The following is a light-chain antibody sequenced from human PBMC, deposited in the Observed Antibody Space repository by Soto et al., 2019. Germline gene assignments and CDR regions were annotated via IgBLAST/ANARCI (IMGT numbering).Light chain of an antibody. CDR2: GNS. CDR3: QSYDASLSGDVV. CDR1: RSNIGAGYD. J-gene: IGLJ2*01. Sequence: QSALTQSPSVSGAPGQRVTISCTGSRSNIGAGYDVHWYQQIPGAAPKLLIYGNSNRPSGVPDRFSGSKSGTSASLAITGLQAEDEADYYCQSYDASLSGDVVFGGGTKVTVL. V-gene: IGLV1-40*01.